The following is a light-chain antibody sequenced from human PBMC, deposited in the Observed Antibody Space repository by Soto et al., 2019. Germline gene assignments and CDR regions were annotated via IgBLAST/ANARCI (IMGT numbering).Light chain of an antibody. Sequence: VVTQSACSCCLSPREKATLSCMASQSLSSSYLAWSPQKRGQPPRLPIFAAPRRATGIPDRFSGSGSGTDFTLTISRLQPEDFAAYYCQQYDILPLTFCQ. V-gene: IGKV3-20*01. CDR2: AAP. CDR1: QSLSSSY. CDR3: QQYDILPLT. J-gene: IGKJ1*01.